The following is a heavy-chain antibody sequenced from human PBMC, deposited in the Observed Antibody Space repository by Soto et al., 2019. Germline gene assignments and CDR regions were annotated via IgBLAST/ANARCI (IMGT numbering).Heavy chain of an antibody. CDR3: ARAPMVLSRSYFDS. V-gene: IGHV4-59*01. J-gene: IGHJ4*02. D-gene: IGHD2-8*01. CDR2: ISYSGNT. Sequence: SETLSLTCTVSGGSISNFYWSWIRQPPGKGLEWIGYISYSGNTNYDPSLKSRVSISVDTSKNQLSLNLTSVTAADTAVYYCARAPMVLSRSYFDSWGQGTPVTVSS. CDR1: GGSISNFY.